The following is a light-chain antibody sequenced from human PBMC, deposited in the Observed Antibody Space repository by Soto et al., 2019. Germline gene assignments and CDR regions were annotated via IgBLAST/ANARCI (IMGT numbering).Light chain of an antibody. CDR2: DVT. CDR1: HNDIGTYDY. J-gene: IGLJ1*01. V-gene: IGLV2-14*01. Sequence: QSALTQPASLSGSPGQSITIPCTGTHNDIGTYDYVSWYRQDPGKAPKLIIYDVTYRPSGVSNRFSGSKSGNTASLTISGLQSEDEADYHCSSFTSSITYVFGTGTKVTVL. CDR3: SSFTSSITYV.